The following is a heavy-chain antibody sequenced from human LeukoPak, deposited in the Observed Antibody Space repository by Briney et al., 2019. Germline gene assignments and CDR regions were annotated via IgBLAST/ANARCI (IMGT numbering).Heavy chain of an antibody. Sequence: GGSLRLSCAASGFTFSSSAFSWVRQAPGKGLEWVSAISGYTTYYADSVKGRFTISRDNSENTVYLQLDSLRAEDTAVYYCAKEVPQSSSSSEGSCAFDPWGQGTLVTVSS. CDR2: ISGYTT. CDR3: AKEVPQSSSSSEGSCAFDP. J-gene: IGHJ5*02. V-gene: IGHV3-23*01. D-gene: IGHD2-2*01. CDR1: GFTFSSSA.